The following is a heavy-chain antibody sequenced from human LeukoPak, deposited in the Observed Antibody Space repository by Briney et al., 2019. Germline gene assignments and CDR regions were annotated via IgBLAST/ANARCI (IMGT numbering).Heavy chain of an antibody. V-gene: IGHV4-34*01. CDR3: ARRTYYDFWSGPPDTDYYYYGMDV. J-gene: IGHJ6*02. D-gene: IGHD3-3*01. CDR1: GGSFSGYY. CDR2: INHSGST. Sequence: PSETLSLTCAVYGGSFSGYYWSWIRQPPGKGLEWIGEINHSGSTNYNPSLKSRVTISVDTSKNQFSLKLSSVTAADTAVYYCARRTYYDFWSGPPDTDYYYYGMDVWGQGTTVTVSS.